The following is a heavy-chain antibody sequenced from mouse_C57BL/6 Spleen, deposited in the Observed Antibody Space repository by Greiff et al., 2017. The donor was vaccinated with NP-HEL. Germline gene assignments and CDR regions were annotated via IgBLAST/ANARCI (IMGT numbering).Heavy chain of an antibody. D-gene: IGHD1-1*01. CDR3: ARGGYYGSSYFDY. CDR2: IYPGDGDT. V-gene: IGHV1-80*01. J-gene: IGHJ2*01. CDR1: GYAFSSYW. Sequence: VKLQQSGAELVKPGASVKISCKASGYAFSSYWMNWVKQRPGKGLEWIGQIYPGDGDTNYNGKFKGKATLTADKSSSTAYMQLSSLTSEDSAVYFCARGGYYGSSYFDYWGQGTTLTVSS.